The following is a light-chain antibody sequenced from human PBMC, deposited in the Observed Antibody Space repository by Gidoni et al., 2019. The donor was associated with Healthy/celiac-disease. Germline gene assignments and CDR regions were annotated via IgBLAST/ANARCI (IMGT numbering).Light chain of an antibody. J-gene: IGKJ2*01. V-gene: IGKV1-NL1*01. CDR2: AAS. CDR3: QQYYSTPMYT. Sequence: DIQMTQSPSSLSASVGDRVTITCRASQGISNSLAWYQQKPGKAPKLLLYAASRLESGVPSRFSGSGSGTDYTITISSLQPEDFATYYCQQYYSTPMYTFGQGTKLEIK. CDR1: QGISNS.